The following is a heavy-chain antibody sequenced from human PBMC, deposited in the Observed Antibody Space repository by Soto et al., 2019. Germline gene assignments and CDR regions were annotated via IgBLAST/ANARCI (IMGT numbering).Heavy chain of an antibody. CDR3: ASPLLRVSGWYEFAY. CDR2: IIPIFGTA. Sequence: ASVKVSCKASGGTFSSYAISWVRQAPGQGLEWMGGIIPIFGTANYAQKFQGRVTITADESTSTAYMELSSLRSEDTAVYYCASPLLRVSGWYEFAYWGQGTLVTVSS. J-gene: IGHJ4*02. CDR1: GGTFSSYA. V-gene: IGHV1-69*13. D-gene: IGHD6-19*01.